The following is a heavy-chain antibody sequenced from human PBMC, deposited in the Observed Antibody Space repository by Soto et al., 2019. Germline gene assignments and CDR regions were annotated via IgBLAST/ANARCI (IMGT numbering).Heavy chain of an antibody. Sequence: SETLSLTCTVSGGSISSSNYYWGWIRQPPGKGLEWIGSIYYSGITYYNPSLKSRVTISVDTSKNQFSLKLRSVTAADTAVYYCARRVVVAATRFDYWGQGTLVTVSS. CDR1: GGSISSSNYY. CDR2: IYYSGIT. D-gene: IGHD2-15*01. V-gene: IGHV4-39*01. CDR3: ARRVVVAATRFDY. J-gene: IGHJ4*02.